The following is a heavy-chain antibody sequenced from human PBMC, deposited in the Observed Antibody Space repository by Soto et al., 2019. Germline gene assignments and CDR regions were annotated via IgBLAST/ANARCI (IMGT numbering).Heavy chain of an antibody. Sequence: SETLSLTCAVSGGSISSGGYSWSWIRQPPGKGLEWIGYIYHSGSTYYNPSLKSRVTISVDRSKNQFSLKLSSVTAADTAVYYCARVVIAHDAFDIWGQGTMVTVSS. CDR3: ARVVIAHDAFDI. CDR2: IYHSGST. V-gene: IGHV4-30-2*01. CDR1: GGSISSGGYS. J-gene: IGHJ3*02. D-gene: IGHD3-22*01.